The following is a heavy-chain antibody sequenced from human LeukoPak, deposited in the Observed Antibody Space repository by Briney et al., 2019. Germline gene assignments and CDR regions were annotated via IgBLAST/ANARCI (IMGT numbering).Heavy chain of an antibody. J-gene: IGHJ6*03. CDR3: ARDHRSSGWPYYYYYYMDV. D-gene: IGHD6-19*01. Sequence: PGGSLRLSCAASGFTFSTYWISWVRQVPGKGLEWLANIKYDGGEKYYVDSVKGRFTVSRDNAKNTLYLQMNSLRAEDTAVYYCARDHRSSGWPYYYYYYMDVWGKGTTVTISS. CDR2: IKYDGGEK. V-gene: IGHV3-7*01. CDR1: GFTFSTYW.